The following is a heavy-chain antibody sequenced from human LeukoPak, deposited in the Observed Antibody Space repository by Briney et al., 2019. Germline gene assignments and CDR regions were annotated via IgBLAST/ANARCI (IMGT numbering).Heavy chain of an antibody. V-gene: IGHV1-18*01. CDR1: GYTFSDHG. J-gene: IGHJ4*02. Sequence: ASVKVSCKASGYTFSDHGFSWVRQAPGQGLEWMGWISAYNGNRKYAQKFQDRVSMTTETSTNTAYMEMRSLKFDDTAGYYCVRVSSASWYLIDYWGQGTLVTVSS. CDR3: VRVSSASWYLIDY. D-gene: IGHD2-2*01. CDR2: ISAYNGNR.